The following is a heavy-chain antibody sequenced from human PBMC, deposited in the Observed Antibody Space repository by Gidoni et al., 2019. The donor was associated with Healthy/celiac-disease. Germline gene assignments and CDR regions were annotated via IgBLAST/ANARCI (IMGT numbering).Heavy chain of an antibody. D-gene: IGHD2-8*01. Sequence: EVQLVESGGGLIQPGGSLRLSCAASGFTVSTHYMSWVRQAPGKGLEWVAVIYSGGSTYYADSVKGRFTISRDNSKNTLYLQMNSLRAEDTAVYYCARLGGEYCTNGVCRTSHAFDIWGQGTMVTVSS. CDR2: IYSGGST. V-gene: IGHV3-53*01. CDR1: GFTVSTHY. CDR3: ARLGGEYCTNGVCRTSHAFDI. J-gene: IGHJ3*02.